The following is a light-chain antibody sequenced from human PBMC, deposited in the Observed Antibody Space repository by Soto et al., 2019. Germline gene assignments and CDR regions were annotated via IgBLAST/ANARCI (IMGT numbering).Light chain of an antibody. V-gene: IGKV2-28*01. CDR3: MQALQTPYT. CDR2: LGS. Sequence: DIVMTQSPLSLPVTPGEPASISFRSSQSLLQSNGYNYLDWYLQKPGQSPQLLIYLGSNRASGVSDRFSGSGSGTDFTLKISRVEAEDVGVYYCMQALQTPYTFGQGTKLEIK. J-gene: IGKJ2*01. CDR1: QSLLQSNGYNY.